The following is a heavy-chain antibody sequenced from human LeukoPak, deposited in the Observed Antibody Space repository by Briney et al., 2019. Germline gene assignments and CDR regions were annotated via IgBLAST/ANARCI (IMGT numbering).Heavy chain of an antibody. CDR1: GGTFSSYA. J-gene: IGHJ4*02. CDR3: ARGRTLTAMGLYFDY. D-gene: IGHD5-18*01. V-gene: IGHV1-69*13. Sequence: GASVKVSCKASGGTFSSYAISWVRQAPGQGLEWMGGIIPIFGTANYAQKFQGRVTITADESTSTAYMELSSLRSEDTAVYYCARGRTLTAMGLYFDYWGQGTLVTVSS. CDR2: IIPIFGTA.